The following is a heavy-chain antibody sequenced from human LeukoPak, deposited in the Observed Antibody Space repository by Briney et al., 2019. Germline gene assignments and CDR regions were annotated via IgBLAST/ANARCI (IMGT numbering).Heavy chain of an antibody. CDR2: ISAHNGNT. V-gene: IGHV1-18*01. D-gene: IGHD6-6*01. J-gene: IGHJ3*02. CDR1: GYTFTSYD. CDR3: ARSIAEDAFDI. Sequence: GASVKVSCKASGYTFTSYDINWVRQATGQGLEWMRWISAHNGNTNYVQKVQGRVTMTTDTSTSTAYMELRSLRSDDTAVYYCARSIAEDAFDIWGQGTMVTVSS.